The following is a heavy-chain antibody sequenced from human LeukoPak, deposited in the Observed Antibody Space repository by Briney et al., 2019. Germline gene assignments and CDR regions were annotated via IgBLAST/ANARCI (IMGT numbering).Heavy chain of an antibody. CDR1: GFTISSYS. J-gene: IGHJ6*04. V-gene: IGHV3-21*01. Sequence: PGGSLRLSCAASGFTISSYSMNWVRQAPGKGLEWVSSISSISNHIYYADSVKGRFTISRDNAKNSLYLQMNSLRAEDTAVYYCAELGITMIGGVWGKGTTVTISS. CDR3: AELGITMIGGV. D-gene: IGHD3-10*02. CDR2: ISSISNHI.